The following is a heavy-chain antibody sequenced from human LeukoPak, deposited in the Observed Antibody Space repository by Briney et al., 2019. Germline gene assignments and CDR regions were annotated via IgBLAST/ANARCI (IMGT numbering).Heavy chain of an antibody. CDR3: ARDHLSARGHYYYGMDV. J-gene: IGHJ6*02. CDR2: IYASGFT. V-gene: IGHV4-59*01. Sequence: SENLSLTCAVSGGSITSYYWSWIRQPPGKGLEWIGYIYASGFTKYNPSLESRVTMSVDMSKHQFSLKLSSVTAADTAVYYCARDHLSARGHYYYGMDVWGQGTTVAVSS. D-gene: IGHD5/OR15-5a*01. CDR1: GGSITSYY.